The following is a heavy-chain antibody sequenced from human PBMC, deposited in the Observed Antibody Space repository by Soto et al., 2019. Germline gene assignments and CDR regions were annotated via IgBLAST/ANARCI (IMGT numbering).Heavy chain of an antibody. J-gene: IGHJ4*02. Sequence: PSETLSLTCTVSGGSLSTTDHYWGWIRQSPGKGLEWIGSIYYTGTTYYNLSLQSRVSIYVDTSRNQYSLNLRSMTAADTAIYYCVRQVTYDIWAPPCLLDSWGQGTLVTVSS. CDR3: VRQVTYDIWAPPCLLDS. V-gene: IGHV4-39*01. CDR1: GGSLSTTDHY. CDR2: IYYTGTT. D-gene: IGHD3-9*01.